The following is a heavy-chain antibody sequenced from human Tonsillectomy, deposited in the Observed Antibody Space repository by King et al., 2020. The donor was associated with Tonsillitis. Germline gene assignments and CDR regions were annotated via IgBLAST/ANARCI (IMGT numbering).Heavy chain of an antibody. V-gene: IGHV4-59*01. D-gene: IGHD4-17*01. CDR2: IYYSGST. CDR1: GGSISSYY. CDR3: AREIDYGDPMPGY. J-gene: IGHJ4*02. Sequence: VQLQESGPGLVKPSETLSLTCTVSGGSISSYYWSWIRQPPGKGLEWIGYIYYSGSTNYNPSLKSRVTISVDTSKNQFSLKLSSVTAADTAVYYCAREIDYGDPMPGYWGQGSLVTVSS.